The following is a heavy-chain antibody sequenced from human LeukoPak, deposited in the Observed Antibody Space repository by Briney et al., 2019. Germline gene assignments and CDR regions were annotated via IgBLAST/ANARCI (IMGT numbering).Heavy chain of an antibody. D-gene: IGHD5/OR15-5a*01. V-gene: IGHV4-39*07. CDR2: IYYSGST. CDR3: AVSTTQVDS. J-gene: IGHJ4*02. Sequence: SETLSLTCSVSGGSITGSSSSWGWIRQPPGKGLQWIGTIYYSGSTYYSPSLKFRVTISMDTSMNQFSLRLSSVTAADTAIYYCAVSTTQVDSWDQGTLVTVSS. CDR1: GGSITGSSSS.